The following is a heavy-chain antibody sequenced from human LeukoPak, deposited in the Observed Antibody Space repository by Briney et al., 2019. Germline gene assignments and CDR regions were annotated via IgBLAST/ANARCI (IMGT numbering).Heavy chain of an antibody. V-gene: IGHV4-34*01. J-gene: IGHJ4*02. Sequence: KPSETLSLTCAVYGGSFSGYYWSWIRQPPGKGLEWIGEINRSGSTNYNPSLKSRVTISVDTSKNQFSLKLSSVTAADTAVYYCARRGVVGLVTWGQGTLVTVSS. CDR3: ARRGVVGLVT. D-gene: IGHD3-3*01. CDR1: GGSFSGYY. CDR2: INRSGST.